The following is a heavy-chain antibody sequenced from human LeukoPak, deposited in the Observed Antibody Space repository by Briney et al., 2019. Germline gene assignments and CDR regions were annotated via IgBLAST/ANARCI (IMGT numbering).Heavy chain of an antibody. CDR3: AKRGVVIRVILVGFHKEAYYFDS. CDR2: ISDSGGRT. V-gene: IGHV3-23*01. Sequence: GGSLRLSCAVSGITLSNYGMSWVRQAPGKGLEWVAGISDSGGRTNYADSVKGRFTISRDNPKNTLHLQMNSLRAEDTAVYFCAKRGVVIRVILVGFHKEAYYFDSWGQGAPVTVSS. CDR1: GITLSNYG. D-gene: IGHD3-22*01. J-gene: IGHJ4*02.